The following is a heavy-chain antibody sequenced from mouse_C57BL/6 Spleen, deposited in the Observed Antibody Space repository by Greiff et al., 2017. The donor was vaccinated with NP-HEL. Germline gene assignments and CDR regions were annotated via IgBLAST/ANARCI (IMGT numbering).Heavy chain of an antibody. D-gene: IGHD1-1*01. J-gene: IGHJ4*01. CDR2: IYPSDSET. V-gene: IGHV1-61*01. CDR1: GYTFTSYW. CDR3: ARTSTVVANYYAMDY. Sequence: VQLQQPGAELVRPGSSVKLSCKASGYTFTSYWMDWVKQRPGQGLEWIGNIYPSDSETHYNQKFKDKATLTVDKSSSTAYMQLSSLTSEDSAVYYCARTSTVVANYYAMDYWGQGTSVTVSS.